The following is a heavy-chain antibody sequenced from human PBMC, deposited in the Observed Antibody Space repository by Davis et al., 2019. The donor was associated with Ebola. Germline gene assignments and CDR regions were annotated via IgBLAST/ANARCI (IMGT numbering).Heavy chain of an antibody. D-gene: IGHD7-27*01. CDR1: GYSISSGYY. CDR2: IYHSGST. CDR3: ARNWGSGYFDL. J-gene: IGHJ2*01. Sequence: PSETLSLTCAVSGYSISSGYYWGWIRQPPGKGLEWIGSIYHSGSTNYNPSLKSRVTRSVDTSKNQFSLKLSSVTAADTAVYYCARNWGSGYFDLWGRGTLVTVSS. V-gene: IGHV4-38-2*01.